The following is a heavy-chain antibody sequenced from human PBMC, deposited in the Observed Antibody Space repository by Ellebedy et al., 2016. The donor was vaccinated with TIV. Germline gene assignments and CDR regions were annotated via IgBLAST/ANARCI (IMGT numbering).Heavy chain of an antibody. J-gene: IGHJ4*02. CDR2: IRGDYGST. CDR3: AKSDDFWSGFIDY. CDR1: GFMVGSYA. D-gene: IGHD3-3*01. Sequence: GESLKISXAASGFMVGSYALTWVRQAPGKGLEWVSTIRGDYGSTYYADSVKGRFTISRDNSKNTLYLQINSLRAEDTATYYCAKSDDFWSGFIDYWGQGTLVTVSA. V-gene: IGHV3-23*01.